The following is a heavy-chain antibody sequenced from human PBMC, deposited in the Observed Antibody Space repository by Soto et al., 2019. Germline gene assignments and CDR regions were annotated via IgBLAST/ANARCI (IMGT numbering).Heavy chain of an antibody. CDR3: ARRPSAVVYLGVLDY. D-gene: IGHD3-10*01. CDR1: GVTFSTYW. Sequence: GGSLRVSCAASGVTFSTYWMSWVRQAPGKGPEWGANIKQDGSERYYVDSVKGRFTISRDNAKNLLFLQMNNLRAEDTAVYYCARRPSAVVYLGVLDYWGQVPPVIVAS. CDR2: IKQDGSER. J-gene: IGHJ4*02. V-gene: IGHV3-7*03.